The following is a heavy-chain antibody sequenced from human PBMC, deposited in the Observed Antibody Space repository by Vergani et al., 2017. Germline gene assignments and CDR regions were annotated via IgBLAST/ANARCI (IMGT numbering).Heavy chain of an antibody. Sequence: QVQLQESGPGLVKPSQTLSLTCTVSGGSISSGSYYWSWIRQPAGKGLEWIGRIYTSGSTNYNPSLKSRVTISVDTSKNQFSLKVTSVTAADTAVYYCTRQPQEGASGPPSVPTWGQGISVIVSS. CDR2: IYTSGST. J-gene: IGHJ4*02. CDR3: TRQPQEGASGPPSVPT. V-gene: IGHV4-61*02. CDR1: GGSISSGSYY. D-gene: IGHD5-12*01.